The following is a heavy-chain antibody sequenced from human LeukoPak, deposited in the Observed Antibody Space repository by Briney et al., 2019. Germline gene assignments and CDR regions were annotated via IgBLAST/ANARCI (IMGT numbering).Heavy chain of an antibody. CDR3: AKDFRIGYSAHFDY. J-gene: IGHJ4*02. Sequence: GGSLRLSCVGSGFTFRSHAMSWVRQAPEKGLEFVSGIYENGGTTYYADSVKGRFSISRDNSKTTLYLQMDSLRGEDTAVYYCAKDFRIGYSAHFDYWGQGALVTVSS. CDR1: GFTFRSHA. D-gene: IGHD2-21*01. V-gene: IGHV3-23*01. CDR2: IYENGGTT.